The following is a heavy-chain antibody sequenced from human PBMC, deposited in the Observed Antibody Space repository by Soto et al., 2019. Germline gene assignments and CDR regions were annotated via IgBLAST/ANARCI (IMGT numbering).Heavy chain of an antibody. CDR2: IYYSGST. CDR3: ATESRGYSYGRYYYGMDV. V-gene: IGHV4-31*03. Sequence: SETLSLTCTVSGGSISSGGYYWSWIRQHPGKGLEWIGYIYYSGSTYYNPSLKSRVTISVDTSKNQFSLKLSSVTAADTAVYYCATESRGYSYGRYYYGMDVWGQGTTVTVSS. CDR1: GGSISSGGYY. D-gene: IGHD5-18*01. J-gene: IGHJ6*02.